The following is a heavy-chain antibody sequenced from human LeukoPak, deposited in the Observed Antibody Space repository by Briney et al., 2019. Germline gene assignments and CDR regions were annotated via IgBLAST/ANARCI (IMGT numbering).Heavy chain of an antibody. CDR1: GVTFSSYG. D-gene: IGHD2-2*01. J-gene: IGHJ6*02. Sequence: GGSLRLSCAASGVTFSSYGMLWVRQAPGKGLEWVAVISYDGSNKYYADSVKGRFTISRDNSKNTLYLQMNSLRAEDTAVYYCATGVVPAAPNFYYYYGMDFWGQGTTVTVSS. V-gene: IGHV3-30*03. CDR2: ISYDGSNK. CDR3: ATGVVPAAPNFYYYYGMDF.